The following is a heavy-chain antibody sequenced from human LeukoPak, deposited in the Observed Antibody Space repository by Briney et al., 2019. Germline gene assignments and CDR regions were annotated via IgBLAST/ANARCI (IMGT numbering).Heavy chain of an antibody. CDR3: ARIGYSGYDYPVYYFDY. J-gene: IGHJ4*02. CDR2: IYHSGST. V-gene: IGHV4-4*02. D-gene: IGHD5-12*01. Sequence: SETLSLTCAVSGGSISSSNWWSWVRQPPGKGLEWIGEIYHSGSTNYNPSLKSRVTISVDKSKNQFSLKLSSVTAADTAVYYCARIGYSGYDYPVYYFDYWGQGTLVTVSS. CDR1: GGSISSSNW.